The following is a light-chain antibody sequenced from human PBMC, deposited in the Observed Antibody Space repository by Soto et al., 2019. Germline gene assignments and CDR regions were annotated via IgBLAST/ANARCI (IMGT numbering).Light chain of an antibody. J-gene: IGLJ2*01. CDR1: SSDVGGYNY. CDR3: CSYAGRYTV. CDR2: DVS. V-gene: IGLV2-11*01. Sequence: QSALTQPRSVSGSPGQSVTISCTGTSSDVGGYNYVSWYQQHPGKDPKLMIYDVSKRPSGVPDLFSGSKSGNTASLTISGLQAEDEADYYCCSYAGRYTVFGGGTKLTVL.